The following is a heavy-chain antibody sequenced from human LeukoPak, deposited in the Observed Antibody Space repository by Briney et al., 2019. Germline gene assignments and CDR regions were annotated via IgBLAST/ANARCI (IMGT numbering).Heavy chain of an antibody. CDR1: GFTFSGYR. V-gene: IGHV3-7*01. D-gene: IGHD1-26*01. CDR2: IKPDGTEQ. J-gene: IGHJ4*02. Sequence: GGSLRLSCAASGFTFSGYRMTWVRQAPGKGLEWVANIKPDGTEQYYVDSLKGRFTISRDNAKNSLYLQMNSLRAEDTAVYYCARDHPYSGNYLRYFEYWGQGTLVTVSS. CDR3: ARDHPYSGNYLRYFEY.